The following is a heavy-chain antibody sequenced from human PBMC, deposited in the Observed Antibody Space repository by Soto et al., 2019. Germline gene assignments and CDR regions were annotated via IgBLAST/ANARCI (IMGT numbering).Heavy chain of an antibody. CDR3: ARAPVGMDSINFFDN. CDR1: GDSISSDGYH. V-gene: IGHV4-30-4*01. CDR2: IYNGGRT. D-gene: IGHD2-8*01. Sequence: SETLSLTCTVSGDSISSDGYHWSWIRQSPGKGLEWIGYIYNGGRTFYRPSLESRINMSLDATKNSYSLRLTSVTAADTAVYYCARAPVGMDSINFFDNWGQGILVTVS. J-gene: IGHJ4*02.